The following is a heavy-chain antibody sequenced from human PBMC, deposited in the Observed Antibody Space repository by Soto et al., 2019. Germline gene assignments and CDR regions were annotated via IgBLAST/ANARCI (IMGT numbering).Heavy chain of an antibody. Sequence: GESLKISCKGSGYSFTSYWIGWVRQMPGKGLEWMGIIYPGDSDTKYSPSFQGQVTISADKSISTAYLQWSSLKASDTAMYYCARSIGLLRFRELSANNWFDPRGPATLVTVSS. CDR2: IYPGDSDT. CDR1: GYSFTSYW. J-gene: IGHJ5*02. D-gene: IGHD3-10*01. CDR3: ARSIGLLRFRELSANNWFDP. V-gene: IGHV5-51*01.